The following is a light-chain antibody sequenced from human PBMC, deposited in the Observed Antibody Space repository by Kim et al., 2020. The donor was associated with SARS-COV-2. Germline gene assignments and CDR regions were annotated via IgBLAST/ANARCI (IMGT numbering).Light chain of an antibody. J-gene: IGLJ3*02. CDR2: LNSDGSH. CDR1: SGHSSYA. CDR3: QTWGTGIQWV. Sequence: SVKLTCTLSSGHSSYAIAWHQQQPEKGPGYLMKLNSDGSHSKGDGIPDRFSGSSSGAERYLTISSLQSEDEADYYCQTWGTGIQWVFGGGTQLTVL. V-gene: IGLV4-69*01.